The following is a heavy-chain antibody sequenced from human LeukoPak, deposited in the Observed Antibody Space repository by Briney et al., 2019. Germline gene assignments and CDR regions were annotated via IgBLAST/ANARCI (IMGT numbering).Heavy chain of an antibody. CDR2: ISYDGSNK. Sequence: GGSLRLSCAASGFTFSSYAMHWVRQAPGKGLEWVAIISYDGSNKYYADSVKGRFTISRDNSKNTLYLQMNSPRAEDTAVYYCARVPVWYSSSWYGDYWGQGTLVTVSS. V-gene: IGHV3-30-3*01. CDR3: ARVPVWYSSSWYGDY. J-gene: IGHJ4*02. CDR1: GFTFSSYA. D-gene: IGHD6-13*01.